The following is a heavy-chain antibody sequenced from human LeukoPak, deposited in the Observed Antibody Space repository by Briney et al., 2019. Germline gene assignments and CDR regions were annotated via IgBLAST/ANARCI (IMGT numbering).Heavy chain of an antibody. CDR1: GQSLTGYF. V-gene: IGHV1-2*06. Sequence: ASVKVSCKASGQSLTGYFIHWVRQAPGQGLEWVGRIDPNTGDTIYAQNFQGRVTVTSATSISTAYMELSRLTSDDTAVYFCARLGLHGSGTYYFFDYWGQGTLVTVSS. D-gene: IGHD3-10*01. CDR3: ARLGLHGSGTYYFFDY. CDR2: IDPNTGDT. J-gene: IGHJ4*02.